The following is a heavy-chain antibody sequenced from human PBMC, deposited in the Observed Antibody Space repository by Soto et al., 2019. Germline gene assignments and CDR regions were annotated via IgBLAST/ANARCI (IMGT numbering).Heavy chain of an antibody. J-gene: IGHJ5*02. CDR3: ARLGAQEIDP. Sequence: QVQLQESGPGLVKPSETLSLTCTVSGGSISSYYWSWIRQPPGKGLELIGYIYYSGSTNYNPSLKSRVTISVDTSKHQFSPKLSSVPAADTAVYYCARLGAQEIDPWGQGTLVTVSS. CDR2: IYYSGST. D-gene: IGHD3-16*01. V-gene: IGHV4-59*08. CDR1: GGSISSYY.